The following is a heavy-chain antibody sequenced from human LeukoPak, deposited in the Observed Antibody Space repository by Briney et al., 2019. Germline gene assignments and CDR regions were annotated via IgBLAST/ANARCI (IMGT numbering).Heavy chain of an antibody. CDR3: ARGIRGYSYYFDY. V-gene: IGHV4-34*01. D-gene: IGHD3-22*01. CDR1: GGSFSGYY. Sequence: SETLPLTCAVSGGSFSGYYWSWIRQPPRKGLEWIGEINHSGSTNYNPSLKSRVTISVDTSKNQFSLKMSSVIAADTAVYYCARGIRGYSYYFDYWGQGTLVTVSS. CDR2: INHSGST. J-gene: IGHJ4*02.